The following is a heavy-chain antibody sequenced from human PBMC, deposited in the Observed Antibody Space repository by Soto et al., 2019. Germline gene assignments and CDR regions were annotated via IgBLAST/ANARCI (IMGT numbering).Heavy chain of an antibody. D-gene: IGHD6-19*01. CDR2: ISAYNGNT. V-gene: IGHV1-18*01. CDR3: ARVGDLEPWPHEFGY. Sequence: ASVKVSCKASGYTFTSYGISWVRQAPGQGLEWMGWISAYNGNTNYAQKLQGRVTMTTATSTRTAYMALTSLRSDDTAVYYCARVGDLEPWPHEFGYWGHGAVVT. CDR1: GYTFTSYG. J-gene: IGHJ4*01.